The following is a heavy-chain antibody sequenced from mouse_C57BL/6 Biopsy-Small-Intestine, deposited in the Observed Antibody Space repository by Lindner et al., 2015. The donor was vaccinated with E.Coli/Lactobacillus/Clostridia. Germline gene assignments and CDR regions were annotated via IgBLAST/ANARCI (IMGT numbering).Heavy chain of an antibody. CDR1: GYAFSSSW. CDR3: ARANSRFAY. V-gene: IGHV1-82*01. J-gene: IGHJ3*01. Sequence: VQLQESGPELVKPGASVKISCKASGYAFSSSWMNWVKQRPGKGLEWIGRIYPGDGDTNYNGKFKGKATLTADKSSSTAYMQLSSLTSEDSAVYFCARANSRFAYWGQGTLVTVSA. CDR2: IYPGDGDT. D-gene: IGHD4-1*01.